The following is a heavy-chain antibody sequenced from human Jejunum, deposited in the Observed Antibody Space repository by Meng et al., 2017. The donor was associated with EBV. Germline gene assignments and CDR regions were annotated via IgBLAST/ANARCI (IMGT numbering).Heavy chain of an antibody. V-gene: IGHV3-73*02. CDR1: GLTFSTAN. D-gene: IGHD2-21*02. CDR2: MKSKARNSVT. J-gene: IGHJ4*02. CDR3: AAYCGSDCYYVDY. Sequence: LVGGGGGLEPPGASLKLSCGASGLTFSTANKQWVRQAAGKGLEWGGQMKSKARNSVTTYAASLQGRFTISRDDSKNTAYLQMDSLKTEDTAVYYCAAYCGSDCYYVDYWGRGTLVTVSS.